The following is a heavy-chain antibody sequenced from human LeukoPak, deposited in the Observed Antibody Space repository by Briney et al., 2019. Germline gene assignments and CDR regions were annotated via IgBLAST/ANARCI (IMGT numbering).Heavy chain of an antibody. J-gene: IGHJ4*02. CDR1: GFTFSSYS. CDR2: LYYTGST. CDR3: ARGGTYCGGDCTFDY. V-gene: IGHV4-39*07. D-gene: IGHD2-21*02. Sequence: PGGSLRLSCAASGFTFSSYSMNWVRQAPGKGLEWIGSLYYTGSTFYNPSLKSRVTISVDTSKNQFSLKLSSVTAADTAVYSCARGGTYCGGDCTFDYWGQGTLVTVSS.